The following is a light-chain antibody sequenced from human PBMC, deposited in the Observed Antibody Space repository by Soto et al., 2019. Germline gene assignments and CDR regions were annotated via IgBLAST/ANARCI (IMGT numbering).Light chain of an antibody. CDR2: ENT. J-gene: IGLJ2*01. V-gene: IGLV1-40*01. Sequence: QSVLTQPPSVSGAPGQRVTISCTGSSSNIGAVFDVHWYQQVPGTAPKLLIYENTKRPSGVPDRFSGSKSGTSASLAITGLLPEDEADYYCQSYDSGLSGWLFGGGTKLTVL. CDR1: SSNIGAVFD. CDR3: QSYDSGLSGWL.